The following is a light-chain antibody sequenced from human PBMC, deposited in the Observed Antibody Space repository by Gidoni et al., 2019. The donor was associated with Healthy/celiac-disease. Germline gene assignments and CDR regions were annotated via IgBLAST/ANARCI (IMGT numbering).Light chain of an antibody. V-gene: IGKV3-20*01. J-gene: IGKJ2*01. Sequence: EIVLTQSPGTLSLSPGERATLSCRASQSVSSSYLAWYQQKPDQAPRILIYGASSRATGIPERFSGSGSGTDFTLTISRLEPEDFAVYYCQQYGSSYTFGQGTKLEIK. CDR1: QSVSSSY. CDR2: GAS. CDR3: QQYGSSYT.